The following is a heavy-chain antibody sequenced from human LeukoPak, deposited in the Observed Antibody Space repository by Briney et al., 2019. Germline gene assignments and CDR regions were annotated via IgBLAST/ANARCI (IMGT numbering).Heavy chain of an antibody. V-gene: IGHV5-51*01. J-gene: IGHJ3*01. Sequence: GESLEISSQGSGYSVTSYWIGWVRQMPGKGLEWMGIIYPGDSDTRYSPSFQGQVTISADKSISTAYLQWSSLKASDTAMYYCARPYRRRKNCGGDCDPLEGVWGQGIMVTVSS. CDR1: GYSVTSYW. D-gene: IGHD2-21*02. CDR3: ARPYRRRKNCGGDCDPLEGV. CDR2: IYPGDSDT.